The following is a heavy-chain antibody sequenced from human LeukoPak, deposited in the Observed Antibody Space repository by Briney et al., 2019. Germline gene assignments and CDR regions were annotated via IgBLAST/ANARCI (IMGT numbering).Heavy chain of an antibody. V-gene: IGHV4-4*07. CDR2: IYTSGST. CDR3: ARASDYGDYFPD. D-gene: IGHD4-17*01. J-gene: IGHJ4*02. Sequence: SETLSLTCTVSGGSISSYYWSLIRQPAGKGLEWIGRIYTSGSTNYNPSPKSRVTMSLDTSTNKFSLKLSSVTAADTAVYYCARASDYGDYFPDWGQGTLVTVSS. CDR1: GGSISSYY.